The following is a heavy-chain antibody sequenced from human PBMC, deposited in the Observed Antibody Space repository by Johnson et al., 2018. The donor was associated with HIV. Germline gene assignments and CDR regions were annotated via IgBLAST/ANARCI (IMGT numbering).Heavy chain of an antibody. J-gene: IGHJ3*02. Sequence: MLLVESGGGVGRPGGSLRLSCAASGFTFDDYGMSWVRQLPGKGLEWVSGINWNGGSTSYTDSVKGRFTISRDNAKKSLYLQMNSLRAEDTALYYCARDPRYCTDGICYMGSFDIWGQGTMVTVSS. V-gene: IGHV3-20*04. D-gene: IGHD2-8*01. CDR1: GFTFDDYG. CDR2: INWNGGST. CDR3: ARDPRYCTDGICYMGSFDI.